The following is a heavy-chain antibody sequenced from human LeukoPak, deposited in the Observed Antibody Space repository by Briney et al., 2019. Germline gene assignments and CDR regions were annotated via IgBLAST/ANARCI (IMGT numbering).Heavy chain of an antibody. D-gene: IGHD3-10*01. CDR2: INPNSGGT. V-gene: IGHV1-2*04. CDR1: GYTFTGYH. J-gene: IGHJ4*02. Sequence: ASVKVSCKASGYTFTGYHMHWVRQAPGQGLEWMGWINPNSGGTNYAQKFQGWVTMTRDTSISTAYMELSRLRSDDTAVYYCARDGAGYYGSGSYFDYWGQGTLVTVSS. CDR3: ARDGAGYYGSGSYFDY.